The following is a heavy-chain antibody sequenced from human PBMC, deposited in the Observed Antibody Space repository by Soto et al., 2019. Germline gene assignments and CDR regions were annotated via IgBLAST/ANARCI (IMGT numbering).Heavy chain of an antibody. J-gene: IGHJ3*02. CDR3: ARDLHYDFWSGYYKIDAFDI. D-gene: IGHD3-3*01. Sequence: ASVKVSCKASGYTFTSYGISWVRQAPGQGLEWMGWISAYNGNTNHAQKLQGRVTMTTDTSTSTAYMELRSLRSDDTAVYYCARDLHYDFWSGYYKIDAFDIWGQGTMVTVSS. CDR1: GYTFTSYG. CDR2: ISAYNGNT. V-gene: IGHV1-18*01.